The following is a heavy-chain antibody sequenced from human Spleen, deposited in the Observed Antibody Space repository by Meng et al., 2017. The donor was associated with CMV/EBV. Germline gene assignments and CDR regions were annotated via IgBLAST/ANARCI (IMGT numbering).Heavy chain of an antibody. Sequence: FTFHNYAMSWVRQAPGKGLEWVSGINGPGNGISTYYVDSVKGRFTISRDNSRNTLYLQMNSLRAEDAAIYYCARDQGTSTVTTSFDLWGQGTLVTVSS. J-gene: IGHJ4*02. D-gene: IGHD4-11*01. CDR2: INGPGNGIST. V-gene: IGHV3-23*01. CDR3: ARDQGTSTVTTSFDL. CDR1: FTFHNYA.